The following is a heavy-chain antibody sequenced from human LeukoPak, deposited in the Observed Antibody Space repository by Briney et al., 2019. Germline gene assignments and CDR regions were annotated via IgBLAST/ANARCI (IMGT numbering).Heavy chain of an antibody. V-gene: IGHV1-46*01. CDR1: GYTFTSYY. Sequence: ASVKVSCKASGYTFTSYYMHWVRQAPGQGLEWMGIINPSGGSTSYAQKFQGRVTMTRDTSTSTDYMELSSLRSEDTAVYYCAGNVDTAMVVYYWGQGTLVTVSS. D-gene: IGHD5-18*01. CDR2: INPSGGST. CDR3: AGNVDTAMVVYY. J-gene: IGHJ4*02.